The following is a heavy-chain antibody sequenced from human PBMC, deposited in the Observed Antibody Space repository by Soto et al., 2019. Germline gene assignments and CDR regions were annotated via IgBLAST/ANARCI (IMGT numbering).Heavy chain of an antibody. CDR1: GFTFSKFV. V-gene: IGHV3-23*01. CDR2: ITETGGDT. CDR3: TKASPDRHHMDV. Sequence: EVLLLESGGDLVQPGGSLRLSCAAYGFTFSKFVMRWVRQTPGKGLEWVSTITETGGDTYYTDSVKGRFTISRDNSKNTLYLQMTSLRAEDTALYYCTKASPDRHHMDVWGQGTTVTVSS. J-gene: IGHJ6*02.